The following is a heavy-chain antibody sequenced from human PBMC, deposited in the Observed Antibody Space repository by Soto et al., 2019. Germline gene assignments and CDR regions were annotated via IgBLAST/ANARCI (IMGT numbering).Heavy chain of an antibody. D-gene: IGHD3-16*01. CDR2: IIPSLGST. CDR3: ARVEAGAYFQVYYGMDV. J-gene: IGHJ6*02. V-gene: IGHV1-69*14. Sequence: QVQLVQSGAEVKEPGSSVKVSCKASEGTFTNYAISWVRQAPGQGLESIGVIIPSLGSTNNAQKFQGRVTITADKDTSTIYMELSRMRSEDSAVYYYARVEAGAYFQVYYGMDVWGQGTTVTVPS. CDR1: EGTFTNYA.